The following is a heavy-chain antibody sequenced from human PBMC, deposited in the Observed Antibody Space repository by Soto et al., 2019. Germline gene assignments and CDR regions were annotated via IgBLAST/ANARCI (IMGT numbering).Heavy chain of an antibody. CDR3: ARGLEWLLYVDY. CDR1: GGSISSGGYY. CDR2: IYYSGST. D-gene: IGHD3-3*01. V-gene: IGHV4-31*03. Sequence: SETLSLTCTVSGGSISSGGYYWSWIRQHPGKGLEWIGYIYYSGSTYYNPSPKSRVTISVDTSKNQFSLKLSSVTAADTAVYYCARGLEWLLYVDYWGQGTLVTVSS. J-gene: IGHJ4*02.